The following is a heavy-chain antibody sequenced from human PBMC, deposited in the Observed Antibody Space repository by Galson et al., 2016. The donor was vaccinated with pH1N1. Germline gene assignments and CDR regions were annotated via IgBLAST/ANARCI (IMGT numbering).Heavy chain of an antibody. Sequence: QSGAEVKKPGASVKVSCKASGGSFSSQTISWVRQAPGQGPEWMGGVIPVFGTSNLAQGFQGRVTITADISTGTAYMELRSLKSEDTAVYYCATSVTGQSFDYYFNNWGQGTLVIVSP. V-gene: IGHV1-69*06. J-gene: IGHJ4*02. D-gene: IGHD3-16*01. CDR3: ATSVTGQSFDYYFNN. CDR2: VIPVFGTS. CDR1: GGSFSSQT.